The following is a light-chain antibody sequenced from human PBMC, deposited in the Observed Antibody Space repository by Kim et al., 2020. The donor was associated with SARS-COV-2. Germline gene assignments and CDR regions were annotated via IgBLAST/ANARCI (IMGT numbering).Light chain of an antibody. J-gene: IGLJ3*02. CDR1: SGSVSTSYY. Sequence: GGTVTLPCGLSSGSVSTSYYPGWYQQTPGQAPRTLIYSTNTRSSGVPDRFSGSILGNKAALTITGAQADDEADYYCVLYMGSGTWVFGGGTQLTVL. V-gene: IGLV8-61*01. CDR2: STN. CDR3: VLYMGSGTWV.